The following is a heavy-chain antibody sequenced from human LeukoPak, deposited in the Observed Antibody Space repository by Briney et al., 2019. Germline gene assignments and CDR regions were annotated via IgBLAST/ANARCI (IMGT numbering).Heavy chain of an antibody. CDR3: TRVNYDSSGYNVNWFDP. D-gene: IGHD3-22*01. CDR2: IRSKAYGGTT. V-gene: IGHV3-49*04. CDR1: GFTFSSYA. Sequence: PGGSLRLSCSASGFTFSSYAMHWVRQAPGKGLEWVGFIRSKAYGGTTEYAASVKGRFTISRDDSKSIASLQMNSLKTEDTAVYYCTRVNYDSSGYNVNWFDPWGQGNLVTVSS. J-gene: IGHJ5*02.